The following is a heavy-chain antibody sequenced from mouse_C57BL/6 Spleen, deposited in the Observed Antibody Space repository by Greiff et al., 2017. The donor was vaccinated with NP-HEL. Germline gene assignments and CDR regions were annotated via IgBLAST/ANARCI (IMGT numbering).Heavy chain of an antibody. CDR3: ARRDYSNYSWFAY. Sequence: QVQLQQSGAELVKPGASVKISCKASGYAFSSYWMNWVKQRPGKGLEWIGQIYPGDGDTNYNGKFKGKATLTADKSSSTAYMQLSSLTSEDSAVYFCARRDYSNYSWFAYWGQGTLVTVSA. CDR2: IYPGDGDT. CDR1: GYAFSSYW. V-gene: IGHV1-80*01. D-gene: IGHD2-5*01. J-gene: IGHJ3*01.